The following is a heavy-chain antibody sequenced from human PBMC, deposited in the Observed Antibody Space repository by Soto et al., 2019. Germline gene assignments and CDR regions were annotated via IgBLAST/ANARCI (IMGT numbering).Heavy chain of an antibody. CDR1: GEPMSRSNR. D-gene: IGHD6-13*01. V-gene: IGHV4-4*02. CDR2: FHHTGRT. J-gene: IGHJ6*02. Sequence: EPLPRTCALAGEPMSRSNRWTWVRQPPSKGLQRIGEFHHTGRTNYNPSVKGRVAISVDKSKSQSSLKVSYVTAADTAVYYCAKDTMVAAARRGVVVWGQGTTVTVSS. CDR3: AKDTMVAAARRGVVV.